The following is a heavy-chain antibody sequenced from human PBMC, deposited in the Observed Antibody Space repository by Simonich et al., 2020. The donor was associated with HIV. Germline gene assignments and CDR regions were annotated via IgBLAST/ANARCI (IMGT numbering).Heavy chain of an antibody. V-gene: IGHV2-70*04. Sequence: QVTLKESGPALVKPTQTLTLTCTFSGFSLSTSGMRVSWIRQPPGTALEWLARIDWDDDKFYSKSLKTRLTISKDTSKNQVVLTMTNMDPVDTATYDCARTPIIRGIIVAFDIWGQGTMVTVSS. CDR3: ARTPIIRGIIVAFDI. D-gene: IGHD3-10*01. CDR1: GFSLSTSGMR. J-gene: IGHJ3*02. CDR2: IDWDDDK.